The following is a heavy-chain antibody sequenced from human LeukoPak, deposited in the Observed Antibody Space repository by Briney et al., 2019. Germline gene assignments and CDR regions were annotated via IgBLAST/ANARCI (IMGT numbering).Heavy chain of an antibody. CDR3: AKVTYYYDSSGYSGMDV. D-gene: IGHD3-22*01. CDR1: GFTFSSYC. CDR2: ISYDGSNK. Sequence: GGSLRLSCAASGFTFSSYCMHWVRQAPGKGLEWVAVISYDGSNKYYADSVKGRFTISRDNSKNTLYLQMNSLRAEDTAVYYCAKVTYYYDSSGYSGMDVWGKGTTVTVSS. J-gene: IGHJ6*04. V-gene: IGHV3-30*18.